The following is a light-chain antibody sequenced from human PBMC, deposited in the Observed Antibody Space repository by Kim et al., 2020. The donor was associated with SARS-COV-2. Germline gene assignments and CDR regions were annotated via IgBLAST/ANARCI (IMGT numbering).Light chain of an antibody. J-gene: IGLJ2*01. CDR2: EVT. Sequence: QSALTQPPSASGSPGQTVTISCTGTSSDVGGYNYVYWYQQHPGKAPKLMIYEVTKRPSGVPDRFSGSKSGNTASLTISGLQAEDEADYYCCSYAATKRVFGGGTKVTVL. CDR3: CSYAATKRV. V-gene: IGLV2-8*01. CDR1: SSDVGGYNY.